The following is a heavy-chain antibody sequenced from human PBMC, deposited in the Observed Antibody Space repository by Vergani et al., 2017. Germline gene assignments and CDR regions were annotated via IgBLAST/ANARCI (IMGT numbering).Heavy chain of an antibody. CDR2: TRDDGIVE. J-gene: IGHJ4*02. Sequence: QVQLVESGGGVVQPGGSLRLSCAAPGFTFTNYRMHWVRQAPGKGLEWVAFTRDDGIVEYYGDSVRGRFTISRDNSKNTLYLQMNRLRPEDTAVYYCATAGAAYCRGASCYDFFEYWGQGTLVTVAS. V-gene: IGHV3-30*02. D-gene: IGHD2-15*01. CDR3: ATAGAAYCRGASCYDFFEY. CDR1: GFTFTNYR.